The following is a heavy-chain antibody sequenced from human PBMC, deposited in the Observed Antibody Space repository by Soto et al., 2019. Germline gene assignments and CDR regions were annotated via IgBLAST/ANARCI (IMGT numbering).Heavy chain of an antibody. CDR3: VSSSSGEYYFDS. D-gene: IGHD6-6*01. Sequence: KTSETLSLTCTVSGYSINSDYYWGWIRQPPGKGLDWIGSIYHTGSTYYNPSLKSRVTISVDTSKRQFSLNLSSVTAADTALYYCVSSSSGEYYFDSWGPGTLVTVSS. CDR2: IYHTGST. V-gene: IGHV4-38-2*02. J-gene: IGHJ4*02. CDR1: GYSINSDYY.